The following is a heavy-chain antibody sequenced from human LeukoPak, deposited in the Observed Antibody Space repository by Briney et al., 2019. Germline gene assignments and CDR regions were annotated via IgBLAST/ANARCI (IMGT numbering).Heavy chain of an antibody. V-gene: IGHV3-11*06. D-gene: IGHD5-18*01. CDR3: ARGSYGSIDY. CDR1: GFIFSDYY. Sequence: GSLRLSCAASGFIFSDYYMSWIRQAPGKGLEWVSYISDNSGYTSYADSVKGRFTISRDTTKNSLYLQMNSLSPEDTAVYYCARGSYGSIDYWGQGTLVSVSS. CDR2: ISDNSGYT. J-gene: IGHJ4*02.